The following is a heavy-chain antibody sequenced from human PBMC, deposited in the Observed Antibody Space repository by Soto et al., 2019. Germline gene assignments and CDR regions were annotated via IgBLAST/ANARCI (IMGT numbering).Heavy chain of an antibody. CDR3: ARDGRGYYDILTGYYSTFDY. V-gene: IGHV1-18*04. J-gene: IGHJ4*02. CDR2: ISAYNGNT. CDR1: GYTFTSYG. Sequence: AASVKVSCKASGYTFTSYGISWVRQAPGQGLEWMGWISAYNGNTNYAQKLQGRVTMTTDTSTSTAYMELRSLRSDDTAVYYCARDGRGYYDILTGYYSTFDYWGQGTLVTVSS. D-gene: IGHD3-9*01.